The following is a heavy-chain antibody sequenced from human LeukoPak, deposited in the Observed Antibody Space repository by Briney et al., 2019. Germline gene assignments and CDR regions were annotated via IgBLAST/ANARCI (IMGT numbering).Heavy chain of an antibody. CDR3: AKRSLGFSTSSREYYFHN. Sequence: GGSLRLSCAASGFTFSSYAMSWVRQAPGKGLKWVSSISGSGGGTYYADSLEGRFTISRDNSKNTLYLQMNSLRAEDTAVYYCAKRSLGFSTSSREYYFHNWGQGTLVTVSS. D-gene: IGHD2-2*01. V-gene: IGHV3-23*01. J-gene: IGHJ4*02. CDR1: GFTFSSYA. CDR2: ISGSGGGT.